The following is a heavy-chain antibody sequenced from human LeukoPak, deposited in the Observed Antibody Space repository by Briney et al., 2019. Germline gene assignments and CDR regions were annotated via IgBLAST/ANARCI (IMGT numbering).Heavy chain of an antibody. CDR1: GGSISSYY. D-gene: IGHD3-22*01. V-gene: IGHV4-59*08. Sequence: PSETLPLTCTVSGGSISSYYWSWIRQPPGKGLEWIGYIYYSGSTNYNPSLKSRVTISVDTSKNQFSLKLSSVTAADTAVYYCARHFYDSSGYLFDYWGQGTLVTVSS. J-gene: IGHJ4*02. CDR2: IYYSGST. CDR3: ARHFYDSSGYLFDY.